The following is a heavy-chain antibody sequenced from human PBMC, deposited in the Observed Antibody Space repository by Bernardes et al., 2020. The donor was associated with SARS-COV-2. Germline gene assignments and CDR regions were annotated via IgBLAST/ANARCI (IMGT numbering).Heavy chain of an antibody. CDR1: GFTFSSYA. D-gene: IGHD3-10*01. CDR2: ISSNGGST. J-gene: IGHJ4*02. CDR3: ATEGCDGSGSYQDY. Sequence: GGSLRLSCAASGFTFSSYAMHWVRQAPGKGLEYVSAISSNGGSTYYANSVKGRFTISRDNSKNTLYLQMGSLRAEDMAVYYCATEGCDGSGSYQDYWGQGTLVTVSS. V-gene: IGHV3-64*01.